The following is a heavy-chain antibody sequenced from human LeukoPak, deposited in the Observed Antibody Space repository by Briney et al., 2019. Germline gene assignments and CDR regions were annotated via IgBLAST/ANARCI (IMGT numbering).Heavy chain of an antibody. V-gene: IGHV1-24*01. CDR2: FDPEDGET. D-gene: IGHD3-9*01. CDR1: GYTFTSYD. J-gene: IGHJ4*02. CDR3: VRDLDWGAYDY. Sequence: ASVKVSCKASGYTFTSYDINWVRQATGQGLEWMGGFDPEDGETIYAQKFQGRVTMTEDTSTDTAYMELSSLRSEDTAVYYCVRDLDWGAYDYWGQGTLVTVSS.